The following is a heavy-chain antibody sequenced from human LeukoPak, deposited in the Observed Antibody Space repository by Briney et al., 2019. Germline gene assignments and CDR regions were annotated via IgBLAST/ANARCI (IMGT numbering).Heavy chain of an antibody. D-gene: IGHD5-24*01. CDR3: ASPREGY. Sequence: SETLSLTCAVSGYSISSGYYWGWIRQPPGKGLEWIGSIYHIGSTYYNPSINSRVTISVDTFKNQFSLKLSSVTAADTAVYYCASPREGYWGQGTLVTVSS. CDR2: IYHIGST. V-gene: IGHV4-38-2*01. J-gene: IGHJ4*02. CDR1: GYSISSGYY.